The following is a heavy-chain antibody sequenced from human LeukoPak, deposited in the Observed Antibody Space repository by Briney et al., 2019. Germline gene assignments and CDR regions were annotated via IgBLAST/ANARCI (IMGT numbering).Heavy chain of an antibody. CDR3: AIDRVRAYDNTLPFDY. CDR2: ISAYNGNT. D-gene: IGHD3-22*01. Sequence: ASVKVSCKASGYTFTSYGICWVRQAPGQGLEWMGWISAYNGNTNYAQKLQGRVTMTTDTSASTAYMELRSLRSDDTAVYYCAIDRVRAYDNTLPFDYWGQGTLVTVSS. V-gene: IGHV1-18*01. CDR1: GYTFTSYG. J-gene: IGHJ4*02.